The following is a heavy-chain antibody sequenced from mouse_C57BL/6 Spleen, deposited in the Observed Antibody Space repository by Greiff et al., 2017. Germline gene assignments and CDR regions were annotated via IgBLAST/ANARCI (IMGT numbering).Heavy chain of an antibody. CDR1: GYTFTSYW. Sequence: QVQLQQPGAELVMPGASVKLSCKASGYTFTSYWMHWVKQRPGQGLEWIGEIDPSDSYTNYNQKFKGKSTLTVDKSSSTAYMQLSSLTSEDSAVYYCARRENYYGSRNFDYWGQGTTLTVSS. J-gene: IGHJ2*01. D-gene: IGHD1-1*01. CDR2: IDPSDSYT. V-gene: IGHV1-69*01. CDR3: ARRENYYGSRNFDY.